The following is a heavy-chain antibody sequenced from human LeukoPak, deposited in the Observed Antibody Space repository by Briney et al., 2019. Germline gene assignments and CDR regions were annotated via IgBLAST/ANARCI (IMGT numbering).Heavy chain of an antibody. CDR2: FYYRGRT. CDR3: ARHELPGLSVSAGFDY. D-gene: IGHD5/OR15-5a*01. J-gene: IGHJ4*02. CDR1: GGSISSSNYF. Sequence: SETLSLTCTVSGGSISSSNYFWGWVRQPPGKGLEWIGSFYYRGRTYYSPTLKSRVTISVDTSKNQFSLNLYSATAADTAFYYCARHELPGLSVSAGFDYWGQGSLVTVSS. V-gene: IGHV4-39*01.